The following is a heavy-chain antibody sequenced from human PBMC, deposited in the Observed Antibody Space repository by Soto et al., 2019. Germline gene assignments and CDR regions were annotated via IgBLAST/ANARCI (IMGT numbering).Heavy chain of an antibody. J-gene: IGHJ4*02. Sequence: QVQLRESGPGLVKPSQTLSLTCTVSGGSINSGGYYWNWIRQHPGKGLEWIGYMYYSGSTYYNPYLGRRVTISACTSDNHFTLKLRSVTAADTAVYFCAREYRQSGYSSSWVFDYWGQGTLVNVSS. V-gene: IGHV4-31*03. CDR3: AREYRQSGYSSSWVFDY. CDR1: GGSINSGGYY. D-gene: IGHD6-13*01. CDR2: MYYSGST.